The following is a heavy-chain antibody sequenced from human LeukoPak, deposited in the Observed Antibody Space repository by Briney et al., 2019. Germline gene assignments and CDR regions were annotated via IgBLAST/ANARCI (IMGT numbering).Heavy chain of an antibody. CDR2: ISSSGSTI. D-gene: IGHD3-9*01. Sequence: PGGSLRLSCAASGFTFSSYEMNWVRQAPGKGLEWVSYISSSGSTIYYADSVKGRFTISRDNAKNSLYLQMNSLRAEDTAVYYCARIRYFDGNDAFDIWGQGTMVTVSS. CDR1: GFTFSSYE. J-gene: IGHJ3*02. V-gene: IGHV3-48*03. CDR3: ARIRYFDGNDAFDI.